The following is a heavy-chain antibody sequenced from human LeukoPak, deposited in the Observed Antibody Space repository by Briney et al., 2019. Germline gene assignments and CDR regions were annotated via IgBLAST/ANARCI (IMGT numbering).Heavy chain of an antibody. V-gene: IGHV1-69*05. J-gene: IGHJ6*03. CDR2: IIPIFGTA. D-gene: IGHD6-13*01. CDR3: ARGAAAGYYYYYMDV. Sequence: ASVKVSCKASGGTFSSYAISWVRQAPGQGLEWMRGIIPIFGTANYAQKFQGRVTITTDESTSTAYMELSSLRSEDTAVYYCARGAAAGYYYYYMDVWGKGTTVTVSS. CDR1: GGTFSSYA.